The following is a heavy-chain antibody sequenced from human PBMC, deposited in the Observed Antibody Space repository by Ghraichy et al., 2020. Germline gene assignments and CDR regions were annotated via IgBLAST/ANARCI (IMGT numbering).Heavy chain of an antibody. CDR3: ARISIAARDFDY. V-gene: IGHV3-48*03. CDR2: ISSSGSTI. J-gene: IGHJ4*02. Sequence: SCAASGFSFSSYDMNWVRQAPGKGLEWVSYISSSGSTIYYGDSVKGRFTISRDNAKNSLYLHMNSLRAGDTAVYYCARISIAARDFDYWGQGTLVTVSS. CDR1: GFSFSSYD. D-gene: IGHD6-6*01.